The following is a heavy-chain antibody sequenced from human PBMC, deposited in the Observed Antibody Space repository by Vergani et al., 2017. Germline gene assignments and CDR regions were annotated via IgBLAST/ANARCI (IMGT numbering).Heavy chain of an antibody. CDR2: INAGNGNT. V-gene: IGHV1-3*01. J-gene: IGHJ4*02. D-gene: IGHD3-9*01. CDR3: TRDGDSYYDILTGYYTDY. CDR1: GYTFTSYA. Sequence: QVQLVQSGAEVKKPGASVKVSCKASGYTFTSYAMHWVRQAPGQRLEWMGWINAGNGNTKYSQKFQGRVTITRDTSASTAYMELSSLRSEDTAVYYYTRDGDSYYDILTGYYTDYWGQGTLVTVSS.